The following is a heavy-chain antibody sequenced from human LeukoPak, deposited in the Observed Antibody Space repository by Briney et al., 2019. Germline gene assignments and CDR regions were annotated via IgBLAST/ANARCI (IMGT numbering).Heavy chain of an antibody. Sequence: SETLSLTCTVSGGSISSSSYYWGWIRQPPGKGLEWIGSIYYSGSTYYNPSLKSRVTISVDTSKNQFSLKLSSVTAADTAVYYCASLFYGDYAWFDPWGQGTLVTVSS. CDR1: GGSISSSSYY. CDR2: IYYSGST. J-gene: IGHJ5*02. D-gene: IGHD4-17*01. V-gene: IGHV4-39*01. CDR3: ASLFYGDYAWFDP.